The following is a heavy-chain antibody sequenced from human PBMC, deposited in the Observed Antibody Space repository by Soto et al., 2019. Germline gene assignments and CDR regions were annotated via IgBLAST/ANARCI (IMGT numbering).Heavy chain of an antibody. CDR3: ARAPWELPHFDY. J-gene: IGHJ4*02. CDR1: GGSVSSGNYY. Sequence: PSETLSLTCTVSGGSVSSGNYYWSWIRQPPGKGLEWIGYSYYSGSTNYNPSLKSRVTISVDTSKNQISLKVSSVTAADTAVYYCARAPWELPHFDYWGQGTLVTVSS. V-gene: IGHV4-61*01. D-gene: IGHD1-26*01. CDR2: SYYSGST.